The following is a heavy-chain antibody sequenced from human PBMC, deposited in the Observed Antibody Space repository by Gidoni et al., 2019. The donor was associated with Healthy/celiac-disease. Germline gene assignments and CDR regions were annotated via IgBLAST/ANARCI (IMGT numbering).Heavy chain of an antibody. CDR2: IYWDDDK. J-gene: IGHJ4*02. D-gene: IGHD2-15*01. Sequence: QITLKESGPTLVKPTQTLTLTCTFSGFSLSTSGVGVGWIRQPPGKALEWLALIYWDDDKRYSPSLKSRLTITKDTSKNQVVLTMTNMDPVDTATYYCAHQPYCSGGSCYPPDYWGQGTLVTVSS. CDR3: AHQPYCSGGSCYPPDY. CDR1: GFSLSTSGVG. V-gene: IGHV2-5*02.